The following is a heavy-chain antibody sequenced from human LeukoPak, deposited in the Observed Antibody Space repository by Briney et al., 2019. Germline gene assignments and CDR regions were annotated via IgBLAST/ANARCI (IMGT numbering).Heavy chain of an antibody. V-gene: IGHV4-4*07. CDR1: GVSISAYY. CDR2: IYPGESIYASENT. D-gene: IGHD4-17*01. Sequence: SSETLSLTCSVSGVSISAYYWSWIRQPAGKGLEWIGRIYPGESIYASENTNYNPSLKSRVSMSGDTSKNQVSLKLRSVTAADTAVYYCARDPTTVTTIFDSWGQGTLVTVSS. CDR3: ARDPTTVTTIFDS. J-gene: IGHJ4*02.